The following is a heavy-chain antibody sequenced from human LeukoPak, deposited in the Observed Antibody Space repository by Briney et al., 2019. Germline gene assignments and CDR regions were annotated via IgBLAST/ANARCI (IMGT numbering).Heavy chain of an antibody. CDR1: GFTVSSNY. J-gene: IGHJ6*02. V-gene: IGHV3-53*01. CDR2: IYSGGST. Sequence: GGSLRLSCAASGFTVSSNYMSWVRQAPGKGLEWVSVIYSGGSTYYADSEKGRFTISRDNSKNTLYLQMNSLRAEDTAVYYCARDLSDDILTGYDDYYYYGMDVWGQGTTVTVSS. D-gene: IGHD3-9*01. CDR3: ARDLSDDILTGYDDYYYYGMDV.